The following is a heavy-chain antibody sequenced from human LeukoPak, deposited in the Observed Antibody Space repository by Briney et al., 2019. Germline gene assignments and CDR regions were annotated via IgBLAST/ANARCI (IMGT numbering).Heavy chain of an antibody. CDR2: IGTAGDT. CDR1: GFTFSSYD. V-gene: IGHV3-13*01. D-gene: IGHD5-12*01. J-gene: IGHJ4*02. Sequence: GGSLRLSCAASGFTFSSYDMHWVRQATGKGLEWVSAIGTAGDTYYPGSVKGRFTISRDNAKNSLYLQMNSLRAEDTAVYYCAREREDYGGYVCWGQGTLVTVSS. CDR3: AREREDYGGYVC.